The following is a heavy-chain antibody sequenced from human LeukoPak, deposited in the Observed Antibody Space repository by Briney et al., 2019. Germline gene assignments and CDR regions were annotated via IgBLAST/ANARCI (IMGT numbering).Heavy chain of an antibody. J-gene: IGHJ5*02. CDR3: ARDRGAAAGTDNWFDP. CDR1: GFTFSSYE. CDR2: ISSSGSTI. Sequence: PGGSLRLSCAASGFTFSSYEMNWVRQAPGKGLEWVSYISSSGSTIYYADSVKGRFTISRDNAKNSLYLQMNSVRAEDTAVYYCARDRGAAAGTDNWFDPWGQETLVTVSS. V-gene: IGHV3-48*03. D-gene: IGHD6-13*01.